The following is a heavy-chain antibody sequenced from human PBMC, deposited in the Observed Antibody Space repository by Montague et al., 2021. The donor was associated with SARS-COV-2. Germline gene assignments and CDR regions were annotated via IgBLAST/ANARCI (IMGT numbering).Heavy chain of an antibody. CDR1: GFTFSRYA. CDR3: ARPRSGSYFSYFDY. V-gene: IGHV3-30-3*01. Sequence: RSLSFAASGFTFSRYAMHWVRQAPGKGLEWVAVISYDGSNKYYADSVKGRFTISRDNSKNTLYLQMNSLRAEDTAVYYCARPRSGSYFSYFDYWGQGTLVTVSS. CDR2: ISYDGSNK. J-gene: IGHJ4*02. D-gene: IGHD1-26*01.